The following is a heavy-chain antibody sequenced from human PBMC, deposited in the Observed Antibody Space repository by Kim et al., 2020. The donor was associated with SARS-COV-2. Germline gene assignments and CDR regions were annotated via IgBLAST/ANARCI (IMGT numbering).Heavy chain of an antibody. Sequence: YNPSLKSRVTISVDTSKNQFSLKLSSVTAADTAVYYCASHVGYSSGWLTHWGQGTLVTVSS. J-gene: IGHJ4*02. D-gene: IGHD6-19*01. CDR3: ASHVGYSSGWLTH. V-gene: IGHV4-59*08.